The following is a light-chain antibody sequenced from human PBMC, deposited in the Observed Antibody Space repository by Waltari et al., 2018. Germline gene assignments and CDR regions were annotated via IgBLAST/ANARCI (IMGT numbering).Light chain of an antibody. CDR1: QSLLHINGYNY. CDR3: MQALQTPWT. V-gene: IGKV2-28*01. CDR2: LGS. J-gene: IGKJ1*01. Sequence: DIVMTQSPLSLPVTPGEPASISCRSSQSLLHINGYNYLDWYLQKTGQSPHLLIYLGSNRASGVPDRFSGSGAGTDFTLKISRVEAEDVGVYYCMQALQTPWTFGQGTKVEIK.